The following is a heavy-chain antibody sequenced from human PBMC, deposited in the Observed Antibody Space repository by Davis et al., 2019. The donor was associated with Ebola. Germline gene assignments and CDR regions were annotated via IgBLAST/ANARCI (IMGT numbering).Heavy chain of an antibody. CDR1: GFTFSGYW. CDR3: ASDIVVVTASGYYFDF. CDR2: ISSDGSST. D-gene: IGHD2-21*02. J-gene: IGHJ4*02. V-gene: IGHV3-74*01. Sequence: GESLKISCAASGFTFSGYWMHWVRQAPGKGLVWVSRISSDGSSTTYADSVKGRFTISRDNANNTLYLQMNSLRAEDTAVYYCASDIVVVTASGYYFDFWGRGTLVTVSS.